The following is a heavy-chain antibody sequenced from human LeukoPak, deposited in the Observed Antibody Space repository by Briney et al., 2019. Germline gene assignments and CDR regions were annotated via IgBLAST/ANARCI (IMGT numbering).Heavy chain of an antibody. Sequence: SETLSLTCTVSGGSIGSYYWSWIRQPPGKGLEWIGYIYYSGSTNYNPSLKSRVTISVDTSKNQFSLKLSSVTAADTAVYYCAWSSSSWYDGAGYFDYWGQGTLVTVSS. D-gene: IGHD6-13*01. V-gene: IGHV4-59*08. CDR3: AWSSSSWYDGAGYFDY. J-gene: IGHJ4*02. CDR1: GGSIGSYY. CDR2: IYYSGST.